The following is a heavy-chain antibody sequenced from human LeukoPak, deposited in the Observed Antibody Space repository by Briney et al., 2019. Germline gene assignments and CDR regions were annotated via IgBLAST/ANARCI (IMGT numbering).Heavy chain of an antibody. Sequence: KPGGSLRLSCVASGFTFSSYSMKWVRQAPGKGLEWVSSISSSSSYIYYADSVKGRFTISRDNAKNSLYLQMNSLRAEDTAVYYCARSSGSSGWYVIGYWGQGTLVTVSS. J-gene: IGHJ4*02. CDR2: ISSSSSYI. CDR1: GFTFSSYS. CDR3: ARSSGSSGWYVIGY. V-gene: IGHV3-21*01. D-gene: IGHD6-19*01.